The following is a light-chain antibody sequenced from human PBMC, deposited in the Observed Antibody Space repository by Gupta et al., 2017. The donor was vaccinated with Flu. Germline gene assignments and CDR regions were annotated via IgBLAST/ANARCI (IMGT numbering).Light chain of an antibody. V-gene: IGLV2-23*01. Sequence: QSALTQPASVSGSPGQSITISCTGTSSDVGSYNLVSWYQQHPGKAPKLMIYEGSKRPSGVSNRFSGSKSGNTASLTISGLQAEDEADYYCCSYAGSSTPVKVFGGGTKLTVL. CDR3: CSYAGSSTPVKV. CDR2: EGS. CDR1: SSDVGSYNL. J-gene: IGLJ3*02.